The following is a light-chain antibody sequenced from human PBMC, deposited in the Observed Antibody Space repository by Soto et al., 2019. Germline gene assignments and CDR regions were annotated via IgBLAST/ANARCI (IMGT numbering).Light chain of an antibody. CDR2: KAS. CDR3: QQYNSYPLT. J-gene: IGKJ5*01. V-gene: IGKV1-5*03. CDR1: QSISSL. Sequence: DIQITQSPSTLSASVGDRVTITCRASQSISSLLAWYQRKPGRAPTLLIYKASTLESGVPSRFSGSGSGTEFSLTISSLQPDDSATYYCQQYNSYPLTFGQGTRLEIK.